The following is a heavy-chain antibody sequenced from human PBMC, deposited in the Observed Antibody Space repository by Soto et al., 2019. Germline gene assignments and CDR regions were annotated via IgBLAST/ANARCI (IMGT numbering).Heavy chain of an antibody. Sequence: GESLKISCKGSGYSFTSYWISWVRQMPGKGLEWMGRIDPSDSYTNYSPSFQGHVTISADKSISTAYLQWSSLKASDTAMYYCARSLKGGGYCSSTSCYPQYYFDYGGQGTLVTAPQ. V-gene: IGHV5-10-1*01. J-gene: IGHJ4*02. CDR3: ARSLKGGGYCSSTSCYPQYYFDY. CDR1: GYSFTSYW. D-gene: IGHD2-2*01. CDR2: IDPSDSYT.